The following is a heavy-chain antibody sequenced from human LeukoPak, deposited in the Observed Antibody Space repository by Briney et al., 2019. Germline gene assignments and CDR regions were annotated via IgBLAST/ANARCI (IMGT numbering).Heavy chain of an antibody. CDR2: INPSGGST. CDR3: ARGYSSGWYQGDQYYHYMDV. J-gene: IGHJ6*03. D-gene: IGHD6-19*01. CDR1: GYTFTRYY. Sequence: ASVKVSCTASGYTFTRYYMHWVRQAPGQGLEWMGIINPSGGSTNYAQKFQGRVTMTRDTSTTTVYMELSSLRSEDTAMYYCARGYSSGWYQGDQYYHYMDVWGKGTTVTVSS. V-gene: IGHV1-46*01.